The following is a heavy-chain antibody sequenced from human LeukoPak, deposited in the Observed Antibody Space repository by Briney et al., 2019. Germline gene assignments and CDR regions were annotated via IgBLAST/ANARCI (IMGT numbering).Heavy chain of an antibody. V-gene: IGHV1-69*04. CDR3: ARELRIGYFDY. J-gene: IGHJ4*02. D-gene: IGHD4-17*01. Sequence: SVKVSCKASGGTFSSFGITWVRQAPGQGLEWMGRIIPILGIADYAQKFQGRVTITADKSTSTAYMELRSLRSDDTAVYYCARELRIGYFDYWGQGTLVTVSS. CDR1: GGTFSSFG. CDR2: IIPILGIA.